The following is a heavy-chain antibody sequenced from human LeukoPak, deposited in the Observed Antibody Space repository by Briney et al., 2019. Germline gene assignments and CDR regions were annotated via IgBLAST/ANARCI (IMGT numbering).Heavy chain of an antibody. D-gene: IGHD1-7*01. Sequence: PGGSLRLSCAASGFTFSSYGMHWVRQAPGKGLEWVAFIRYDGSNKYYADSVKGRFTISRDNAKNTLYLQMNSLRAEDTAVYYCARVNGEITGTVDYWGQGTLVTVSS. CDR3: ARVNGEITGTVDY. CDR2: IRYDGSNK. CDR1: GFTFSSYG. J-gene: IGHJ4*02. V-gene: IGHV3-30*02.